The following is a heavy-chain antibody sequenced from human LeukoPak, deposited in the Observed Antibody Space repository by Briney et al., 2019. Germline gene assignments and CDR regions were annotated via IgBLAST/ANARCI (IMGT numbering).Heavy chain of an antibody. V-gene: IGHV3-23*01. J-gene: IGHJ6*03. Sequence: GGSLRLSCAASGFTFSSYSMNWVRQAPGKGLEWVSAISGSGGGTYYADSVKGRFTISRDNSKNTLYLQMNSLRAEDTAVYYCAKFGDDSSGYYSSNYYYMDVWGKGTTVTVSS. CDR3: AKFGDDSSGYYSSNYYYMDV. CDR2: ISGSGGGT. D-gene: IGHD3-22*01. CDR1: GFTFSSYS.